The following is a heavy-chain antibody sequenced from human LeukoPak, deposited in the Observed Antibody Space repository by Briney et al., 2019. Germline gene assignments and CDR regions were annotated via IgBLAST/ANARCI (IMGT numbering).Heavy chain of an antibody. Sequence: SETLSLTCTVSGGSISSYYWSWIRQPPGKGLEWIGYIYYSGSTNYNPSLKSRVTISVDTSKNQFSLKLSSVTAADTAVYYCASESIAAAGTYDYWGQGTLVTVSS. CDR3: ASESIAAAGTYDY. CDR1: GGSISSYY. D-gene: IGHD6-13*01. CDR2: IYYSGST. V-gene: IGHV4-59*08. J-gene: IGHJ4*02.